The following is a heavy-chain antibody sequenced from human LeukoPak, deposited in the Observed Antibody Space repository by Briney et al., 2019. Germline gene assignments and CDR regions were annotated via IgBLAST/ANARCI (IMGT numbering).Heavy chain of an antibody. CDR1: GGSISSGGYS. V-gene: IGHV4-30-2*01. J-gene: IGHJ5*02. D-gene: IGHD6-13*01. Sequence: SETLSLTCAVSGGSISSGGYSWSWIRQPPGKGVEWIGYIYHSGSIYYNPSLKSRVTISVDRSKNQFSLKLSSVTAADTAVYYCARAGMDNWFDPWGQGTLVTVSS. CDR2: IYHSGSI. CDR3: ARAGMDNWFDP.